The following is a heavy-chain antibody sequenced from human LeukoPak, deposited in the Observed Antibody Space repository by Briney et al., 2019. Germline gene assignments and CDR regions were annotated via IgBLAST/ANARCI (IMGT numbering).Heavy chain of an antibody. J-gene: IGHJ4*02. CDR1: GGSISSSSYY. D-gene: IGHD3-22*01. Sequence: SETLSLTCTVSGGSISSSSYYWGWIRQPPGKGLEWIGSIYYSGSTYYNPSLKSRITISVDTSKNQFSLKLSSVTAADTAVYYCARRVSDPLKVDYWGQGTLVTVSS. CDR3: ARRVSDPLKVDY. CDR2: IYYSGST. V-gene: IGHV4-39*01.